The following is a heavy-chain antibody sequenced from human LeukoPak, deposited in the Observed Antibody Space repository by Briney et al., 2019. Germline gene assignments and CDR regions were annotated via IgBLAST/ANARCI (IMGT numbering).Heavy chain of an antibody. Sequence: GGSLRLSCAASGFTFSTYAMSWVRQASGKGLVWVSAISGSGGSAYYADSVKGRFTISRDNSKNTLYLQMNSLRAEDTAVYYCAKEGPMVRDFDYWGQGTLVTVSS. CDR2: ISGSGGSA. D-gene: IGHD3-10*01. CDR3: AKEGPMVRDFDY. V-gene: IGHV3-23*01. J-gene: IGHJ4*02. CDR1: GFTFSTYA.